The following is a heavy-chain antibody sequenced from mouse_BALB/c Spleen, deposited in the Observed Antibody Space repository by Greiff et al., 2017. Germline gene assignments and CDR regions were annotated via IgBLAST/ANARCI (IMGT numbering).Heavy chain of an antibody. CDR3: TRDAYYGNYGDY. J-gene: IGHJ2*01. V-gene: IGHV5-6-4*01. Sequence: EVKLVESGGGLVKPGGSLKLSCAASGFTFSSYTMSWVRQTPEKRLEWVATISSGGSYTYYPDSVKGRFTISRDNAKNTLYLQMSSLKSEDTAMYYCTRDAYYGNYGDYWGQGTTLTVSS. CDR1: GFTFSSYT. D-gene: IGHD2-10*01. CDR2: ISSGGSYT.